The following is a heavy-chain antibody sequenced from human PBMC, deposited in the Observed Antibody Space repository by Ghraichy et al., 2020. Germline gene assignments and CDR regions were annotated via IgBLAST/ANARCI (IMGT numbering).Heavy chain of an antibody. CDR1: GASITSGNYY. Sequence: SLNISCTVSGASITSGNYYWSWIRQHPGKGLEWIGYIYYSGSPYYNPSLRSRLTISKDTSKNQFSLKLSSVTAADTAVYYCASRSASLRAFDLWGQGTMVTVSS. CDR3: ASRSASLRAFDL. V-gene: IGHV4-31*03. D-gene: IGHD2-2*01. J-gene: IGHJ3*01. CDR2: IYYSGSP.